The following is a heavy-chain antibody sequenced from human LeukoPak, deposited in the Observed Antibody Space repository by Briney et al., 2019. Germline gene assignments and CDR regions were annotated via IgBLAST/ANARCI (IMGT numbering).Heavy chain of an antibody. J-gene: IGHJ3*01. CDR2: IYNSGST. D-gene: IGHD5-12*01. Sequence: SETLSLTCIVSGASISSYYWSWIRQSPGKGLEWIGYIYNSGSTNYNPSLKSRVTISVDTSKNHFSLKLSSVTAADTATYYCVRASVDSGGAFDVWGQGTVVTVSS. V-gene: IGHV4-59*08. CDR1: GASISSYY. CDR3: VRASVDSGGAFDV.